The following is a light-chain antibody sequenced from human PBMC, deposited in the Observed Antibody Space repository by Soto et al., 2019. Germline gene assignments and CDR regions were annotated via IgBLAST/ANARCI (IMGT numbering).Light chain of an antibody. CDR1: QSVSSSY. Sequence: EIVLTQSPGTLSLSPGERATLSCRASQSVSSSYLAWYQQKPGQAPRLLIFGASSRATDIPDRFSGSGSGTDFTLTISRLEPEDFAVYYCQQYCSSPPRTFGQGTKLEIK. CDR3: QQYCSSPPRT. CDR2: GAS. V-gene: IGKV3-20*01. J-gene: IGKJ2*01.